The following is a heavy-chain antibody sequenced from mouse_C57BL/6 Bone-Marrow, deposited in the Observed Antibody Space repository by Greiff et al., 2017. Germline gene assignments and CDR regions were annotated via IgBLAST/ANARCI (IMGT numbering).Heavy chain of an antibody. Sequence: VQRVESGAELARPGASVKLSCKASGYTFTSYGISWVKQRTGQGLEWIGEIYPRSGNTYYNEKFKGKATLTADKSSSTAYMELRSLTYEDSAVYFCASYGNSFAYWGQGTLVTVSA. V-gene: IGHV1-81*01. J-gene: IGHJ3*01. CDR3: ASYGNSFAY. D-gene: IGHD2-1*01. CDR2: IYPRSGNT. CDR1: GYTFTSYG.